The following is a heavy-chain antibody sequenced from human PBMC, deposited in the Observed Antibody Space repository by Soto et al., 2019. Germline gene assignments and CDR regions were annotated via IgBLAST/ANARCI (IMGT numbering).Heavy chain of an antibody. V-gene: IGHV3-53*01. D-gene: IGHD6-25*01. CDR3: GAQRGGGGY. Sequence: EVQLVESGGGLIQPGGSLRLSCAVSGFTVSNNYMSWVRQAPGKGLEGVSVIYSGGYTAYGDSVKGRFTISRDNSKNTLFLQMNSRRAAGGAVFYWGAQRGGGGYWGQGTLVTVSS. CDR2: IYSGGYT. CDR1: GFTVSNNY. J-gene: IGHJ4*02.